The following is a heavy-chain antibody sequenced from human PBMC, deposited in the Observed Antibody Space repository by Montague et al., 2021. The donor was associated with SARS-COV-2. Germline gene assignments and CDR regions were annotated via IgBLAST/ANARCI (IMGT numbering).Heavy chain of an antibody. CDR1: GESFSGFY. CDR3: SRWRPSSSWLYYYYGMDF. D-gene: IGHD6-13*01. J-gene: IGHJ6*02. CDR2: INHSGST. V-gene: IGHV4-34*01. Sequence: SETLSLTCAVYGESFSGFYCSCIRQPPGKGLEWIWEINHSGSTNYNASLKIRVTISVDTSKNQFSLKLSSVTAADTAVYYCSRWRPSSSWLYYYYGMDFWGQGTTVAVSS.